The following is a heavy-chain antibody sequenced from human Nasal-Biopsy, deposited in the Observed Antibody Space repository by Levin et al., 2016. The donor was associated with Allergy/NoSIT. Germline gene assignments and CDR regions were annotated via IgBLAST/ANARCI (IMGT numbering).Heavy chain of an antibody. D-gene: IGHD6-13*01. CDR2: IFYSGTT. Sequence: SETLSLTCTVSGGSISNSDYYWGWIRQPPGKGLEWIGSIFYSGTTYYSPSLKSRLTISIDTSKNQFTLELRSVTAADTATYYCASEMQQLNRFYNYYYYMDVWGNGTTVAVSS. CDR3: ASEMQQLNRFYNYYYYMDV. J-gene: IGHJ6*03. CDR1: GGSISNSDYY. V-gene: IGHV4-39*01.